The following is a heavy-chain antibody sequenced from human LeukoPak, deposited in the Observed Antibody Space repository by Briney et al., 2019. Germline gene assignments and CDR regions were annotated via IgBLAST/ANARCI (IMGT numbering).Heavy chain of an antibody. CDR3: ARLNLYFYYYYMDV. CDR2: INHSGST. V-gene: IGHV4-34*01. Sequence: PSETLSLTCAVYGGSFSGYYWSWIRQPPGKGLEWIGEINHSGSTNYNPSIKSRVTISVDTSKNQFSLKLSSVTAADTAVYYCARLNLYFYYYYMDVWGKGTTVTISS. CDR1: GGSFSGYY. J-gene: IGHJ6*03.